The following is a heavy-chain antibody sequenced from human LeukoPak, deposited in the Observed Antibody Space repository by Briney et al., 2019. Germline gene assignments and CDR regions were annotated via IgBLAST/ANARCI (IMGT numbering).Heavy chain of an antibody. CDR2: VYYSGST. J-gene: IGHJ4*02. V-gene: IGHV4-39*01. D-gene: IGHD3-10*01. Sequence: SETLSLTCTVSGGXISSSSYYWGWIRQPPGKGLEWIGSVYYSGSTYYNPSLKSRVTISVDTSKNQFSLKLSSVTAADTAVYYCARAGLETYYGKSYFDYWGQGTLVTVSS. CDR3: ARAGLETYYGKSYFDY. CDR1: GGXISSSSYY.